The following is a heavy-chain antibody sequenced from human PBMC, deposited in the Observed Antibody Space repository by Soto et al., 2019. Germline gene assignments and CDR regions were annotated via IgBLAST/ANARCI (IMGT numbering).Heavy chain of an antibody. J-gene: IGHJ5*02. V-gene: IGHV2-5*02. Sequence: QITLKESGPTLVRPTQTLTLTCTFSGFSLSTTGVGVGWIRQPPGKALEWLALIYWDDDKRYSPSLKSRLTITKEISKTEVILTMTNMDPVDTATYYCAHIFRDYGLGRERANAFDPWGQGTLVTVSS. CDR2: IYWDDDK. CDR1: GFSLSTTGVG. CDR3: AHIFRDYGLGRERANAFDP. D-gene: IGHD3-10*01.